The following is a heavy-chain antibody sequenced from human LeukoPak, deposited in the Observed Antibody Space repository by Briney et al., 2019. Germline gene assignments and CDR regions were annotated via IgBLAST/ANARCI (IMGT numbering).Heavy chain of an antibody. J-gene: IGHJ4*02. V-gene: IGHV1-2*06. CDR3: ARAALNSGSSSFDY. CDR2: INPNSGGT. CDR1: GHTFTGYY. D-gene: IGHD1-26*01. Sequence: ASVKVSCKASGHTFTGYYMHWVRQAPGQGLEWMGRINPNSGGTNYAQKFQGRVTMTRDTSISTAYMELSRLRSDDTAVYYCARAALNSGSSSFDYWGQGTLVTVSS.